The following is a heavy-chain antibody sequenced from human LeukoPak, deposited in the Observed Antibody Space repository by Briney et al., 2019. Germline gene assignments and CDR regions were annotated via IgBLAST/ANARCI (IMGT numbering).Heavy chain of an antibody. D-gene: IGHD4-11*01. J-gene: IGHJ1*01. V-gene: IGHV3-33*06. Sequence: PGGSLRLSCAASGFTFSHYGMHWVRQTPGAGLERVAVIWSDGSDKYYAKSVKGRFTISRDNSKNSLFLQMNSLSAEDTAVYYCAKDAQRGFDYSNSLQNWGQGILVTVSS. CDR3: AKDAQRGFDYSNSLQN. CDR2: IWSDGSDK. CDR1: GFTFSHYG.